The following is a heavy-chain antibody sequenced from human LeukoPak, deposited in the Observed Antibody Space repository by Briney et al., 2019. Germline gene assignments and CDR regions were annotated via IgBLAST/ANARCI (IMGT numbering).Heavy chain of an antibody. V-gene: IGHV1-46*01. CDR1: GYTFTSYY. Sequence: ASVKVSCKASGYTFTSYYMHWVRQAPRQGLEWMGIINPSGGSTSYAQKFQGRVTMTRDTSTSTVYMELSSLRSEDTAVYYCARGHYDSSGYYGVYYYYGMDVWGQGTTVTVSS. J-gene: IGHJ6*02. CDR3: ARGHYDSSGYYGVYYYYGMDV. D-gene: IGHD3-22*01. CDR2: INPSGGST.